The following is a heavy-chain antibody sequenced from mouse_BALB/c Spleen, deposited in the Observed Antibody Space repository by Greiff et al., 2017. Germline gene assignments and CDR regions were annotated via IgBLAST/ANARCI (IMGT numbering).Heavy chain of an antibody. J-gene: IGHJ4*01. Sequence: QVQLKESGPGLVQPSQSLSITCTVSGFSLTSYGVHWVRQSPGKGLEWLGVIWSGGSTDYNAAFISRLSISKDNSKSQVFFKMNSLQANDTAIYYCARRGVDYDGVMDYWGQGTSVTVSS. CDR2: IWSGGST. CDR1: GFSLTSYG. D-gene: IGHD2-4*01. V-gene: IGHV2-2*02. CDR3: ARRGVDYDGVMDY.